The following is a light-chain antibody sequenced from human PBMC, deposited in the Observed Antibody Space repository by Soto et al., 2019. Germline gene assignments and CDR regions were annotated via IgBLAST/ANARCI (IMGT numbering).Light chain of an antibody. J-gene: IGLJ1*01. CDR3: SSSAGSSTLL. V-gene: IGLV2-14*01. CDR2: EAS. CDR1: SSDVGAYNY. Sequence: QSALTQPASVSGSPGQSITISCTGASSDVGAYNYVSWYQQHPGKAPKLMIYEASNRPSGVSNHFSGSKSGNTASLTISGLQAEDETDYYCSSSAGSSTLLFGTGTKLTVL.